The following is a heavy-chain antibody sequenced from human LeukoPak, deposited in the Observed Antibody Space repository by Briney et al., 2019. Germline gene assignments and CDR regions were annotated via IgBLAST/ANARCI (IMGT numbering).Heavy chain of an antibody. D-gene: IGHD6-19*01. CDR1: GFTFGDYA. V-gene: IGHV3-49*04. CDR3: TSSIAVAGYYYYGMDV. CDR2: VRSKPYGGTT. J-gene: IGHJ6*02. Sequence: PGGSLRLSCTAPGFTFGDYAMSWVRQAPGKGLEWLGFVRSKPYGGTTEYAASVKGRFTISRDDSKSIAYLQMNSLKAEDTAVYYCTSSIAVAGYYYYGMDVWGQGTTVTVSS.